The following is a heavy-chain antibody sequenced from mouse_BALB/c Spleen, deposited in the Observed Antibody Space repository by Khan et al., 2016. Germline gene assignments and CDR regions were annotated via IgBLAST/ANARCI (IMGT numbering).Heavy chain of an antibody. D-gene: IGHD2-2*01. CDR1: GYAFSSYW. Sequence: QVQLQQSGAELVRPGSSVKISCTASGYAFSSYWMNWVKQRPGQGLEWIGQIYPGDGDTNYHGNFKGKATLTADKYSSTAYMQLSSLTSEDSAVYFCAREGYGYDTCAYWGQGTLVTVSA. CDR2: IYPGDGDT. J-gene: IGHJ3*01. CDR3: AREGYGYDTCAY. V-gene: IGHV1-80*01.